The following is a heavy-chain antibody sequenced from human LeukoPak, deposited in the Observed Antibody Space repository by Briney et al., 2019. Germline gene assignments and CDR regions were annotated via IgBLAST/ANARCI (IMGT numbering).Heavy chain of an antibody. CDR3: ATIYSSSWPGGFDY. CDR2: IDHSGST. Sequence: SETLSLTCAVYGGSFSGYHWSWIRQPPGKGLEWIGEIDHSGSTNYNPSLKSRVTISVDTSKNQFSLKLSSVTAADTAVYYCATIYSSSWPGGFDYWGQGTLVTVSS. V-gene: IGHV4-34*01. J-gene: IGHJ4*02. CDR1: GGSFSGYH. D-gene: IGHD6-13*01.